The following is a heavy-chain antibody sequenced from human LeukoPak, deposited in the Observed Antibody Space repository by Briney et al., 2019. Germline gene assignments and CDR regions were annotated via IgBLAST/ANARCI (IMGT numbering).Heavy chain of an antibody. D-gene: IGHD5-18*01. CDR3: ARVHTRRGYSYGPADY. J-gene: IGHJ4*02. Sequence: SVKVPCKASGGTFSSYAISWVRQAPGQGLEWVGGIIPIFGTANYTQKFQGRVTITTDESTSTAYMELSSLRSEDTAVYYCARVHTRRGYSYGPADYWGQGTLVTVSS. V-gene: IGHV1-69*05. CDR1: GGTFSSYA. CDR2: IIPIFGTA.